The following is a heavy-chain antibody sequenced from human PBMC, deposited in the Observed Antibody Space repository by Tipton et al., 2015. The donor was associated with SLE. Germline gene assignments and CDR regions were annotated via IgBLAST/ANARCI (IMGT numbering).Heavy chain of an antibody. V-gene: IGHV4-39*07. CDR2: IYYSGNT. Sequence: TLSLTCTVSSGSISSSSYYWGWIRQPPGKGLEWIGSIYYSGNTYYNTSLKSRVTISVDTSKNQFSLKLSYVTAAATAVYYCARRLVAAASDWFFDLWGRGTLVTVSS. CDR1: SGSISSSSYY. D-gene: IGHD2-2*01. J-gene: IGHJ2*01. CDR3: ARRLVAAASDWFFDL.